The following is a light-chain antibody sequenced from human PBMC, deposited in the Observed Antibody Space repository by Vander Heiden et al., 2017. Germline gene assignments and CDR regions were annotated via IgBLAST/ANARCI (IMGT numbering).Light chain of an antibody. CDR2: AAS. CDR1: QSISND. Sequence: AISQTPSPSSLSASAGDRVTISCRISQSISNDLDWYQQKPGKAPELLIYAASTLQSGVPSRFSGSGSGTDFTLTISCLQSEDFATYYCQQYDSFPQTFGQGTKVEIK. V-gene: IGKV1D-8*02. J-gene: IGKJ1*01. CDR3: QQYDSFPQT.